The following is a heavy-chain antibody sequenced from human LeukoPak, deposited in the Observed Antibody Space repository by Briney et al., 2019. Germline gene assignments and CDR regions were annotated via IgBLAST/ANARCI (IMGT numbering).Heavy chain of an antibody. D-gene: IGHD3-22*01. Sequence: ASVKASCKASGYTFSAYDINWVRQGAGQGLEWIGWMNPDTGNTGCAQKFQGRVTMTRDTSKSTAYMELNSLRSEDTAVYYCARLSDTPAYYYSSGYYHIRYWGQGTLLTVSS. CDR3: ARLSDTPAYYYSSGYYHIRY. CDR2: MNPDTGNT. CDR1: GYTFSAYD. J-gene: IGHJ4*02. V-gene: IGHV1-8*01.